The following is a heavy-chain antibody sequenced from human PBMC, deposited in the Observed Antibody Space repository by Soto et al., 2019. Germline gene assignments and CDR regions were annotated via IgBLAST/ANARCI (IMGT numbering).Heavy chain of an antibody. D-gene: IGHD6-19*01. J-gene: IGHJ6*03. CDR3: ARDRGVAPPVAGNTHYYYYMDV. CDR2: ISAYNGDT. Sequence: QDQLVQSGGEVKKPGASVKVSCKASGYSFTNYGITWVRQAPGQGFEWMGWISAYNGDTNYAQKLQGRVTMTPTASTIRAYLELRSLRSDDTAVYYCARDRGVAPPVAGNTHYYYYMDVWGKGTTVTVSS. V-gene: IGHV1-18*01. CDR1: GYSFTNYG.